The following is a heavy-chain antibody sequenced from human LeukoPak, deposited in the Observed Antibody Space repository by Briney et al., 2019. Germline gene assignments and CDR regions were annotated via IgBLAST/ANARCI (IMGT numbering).Heavy chain of an antibody. Sequence: GGSLRLSCAASGFTFSSYSMNWVRQAPGKGLEWVSYISSSSSTIYYADSVKGRFTISRDNAKNSLYLQMNSLRAEDTAVYYCASPHYYYYYMDVWGKGTTVTVSS. V-gene: IGHV3-48*01. CDR1: GFTFSSYS. J-gene: IGHJ6*03. CDR2: ISSSSSTI. CDR3: ASPHYYYYYMDV.